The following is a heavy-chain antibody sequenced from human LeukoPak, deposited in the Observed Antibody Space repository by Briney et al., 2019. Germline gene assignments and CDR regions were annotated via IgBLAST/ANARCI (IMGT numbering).Heavy chain of an antibody. D-gene: IGHD6-19*01. V-gene: IGHV4-39*07. Sequence: SETLSLTCTVSGVSISSSNSYWGWIRQPPGKGLEWIGEINHSGSTNYNPSLKSRVTISVDTSKNQFSLKLSSVTAADTAVYYCARTKGAVAGTGEAPFDYWGQGTLVTVSS. CDR3: ARTKGAVAGTGEAPFDY. J-gene: IGHJ4*02. CDR2: INHSGST. CDR1: GVSISSSNSY.